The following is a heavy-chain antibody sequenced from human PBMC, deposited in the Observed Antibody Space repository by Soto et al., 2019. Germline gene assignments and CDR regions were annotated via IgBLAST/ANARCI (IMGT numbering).Heavy chain of an antibody. V-gene: IGHV4-34*01. Sequence: SETLSLTCAVYGGSFSGYYWSWIRQPPGKGLEWIGEINHSGSTNYNPSLKSRVTISVDTSKNQFSLKLSSVTAADTAVYYCARATKGTSRGLAYYDTPPPARYYYYYYMDVWGKGTTVTVSS. CDR2: INHSGST. J-gene: IGHJ6*03. CDR3: ARATKGTSRGLAYYDTPPPARYYYYYYMDV. CDR1: GGSFSGYY. D-gene: IGHD3-9*01.